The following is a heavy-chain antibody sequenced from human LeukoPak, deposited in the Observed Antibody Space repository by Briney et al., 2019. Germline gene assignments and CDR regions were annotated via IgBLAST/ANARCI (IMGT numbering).Heavy chain of an antibody. Sequence: GGSLRLSCAASGFTFSSYWMCWVRQAPGNGLEWVAHIKQDGSEKNYVDSVEGRFTISRDNAKNSVYLQMNSLRAEDTAVYYCARVWSAFDVWGQRTMVTVSS. V-gene: IGHV3-7*04. CDR2: IKQDGSEK. D-gene: IGHD3-3*01. CDR1: GFTFSSYW. J-gene: IGHJ3*01. CDR3: ARVWSAFDV.